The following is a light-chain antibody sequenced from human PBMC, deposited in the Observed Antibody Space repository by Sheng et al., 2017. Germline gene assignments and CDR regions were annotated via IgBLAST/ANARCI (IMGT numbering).Light chain of an antibody. Sequence: EIVLTQSPASLSLSPGERATLSCRASEDVTSNYIAWYQQKPGQAPRLLIYGASKRATGIPDRFSGSGSGTDFTLTISRLEPEDFAVYYCQQYGSPPFTFGPGTKVDIK. CDR1: EDVTSNY. J-gene: IGKJ3*01. CDR2: GAS. V-gene: IGKV3-20*01. CDR3: QQYGSPPFT.